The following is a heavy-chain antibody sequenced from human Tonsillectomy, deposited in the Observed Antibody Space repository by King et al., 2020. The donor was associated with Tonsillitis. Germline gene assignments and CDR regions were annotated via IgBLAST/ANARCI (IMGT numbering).Heavy chain of an antibody. Sequence: VQLVESGGGLVQPGGSLRLSCAASGFTFSSYDMHWVRQTKGKGLEWVSGIGTAGDTYYPGSVKGRFTISRENAKNSLYLQMNSLRAGDTAVYYCARGKYYYDSSVYDDAFDIWGQGTMVTVSS. CDR3: ARGKYYYDSSVYDDAFDI. D-gene: IGHD3-22*01. V-gene: IGHV3-13*01. CDR2: IGTAGDT. CDR1: GFTFSSYD. J-gene: IGHJ3*02.